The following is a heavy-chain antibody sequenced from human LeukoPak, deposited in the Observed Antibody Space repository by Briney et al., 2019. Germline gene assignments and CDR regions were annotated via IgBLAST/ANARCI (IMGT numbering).Heavy chain of an antibody. Sequence: SGTLSLTCAVSGGSISSSNWWSWVRQPPGKGLEWIGEIYYSGSTYYNPSLKSRVTISVDTSKNQFSLKLSSVTAADTAVYYCARGHWYYDFWSGYPEWFDPWGQGTLVTVSS. CDR1: GGSISSSNW. J-gene: IGHJ5*02. V-gene: IGHV4-4*02. D-gene: IGHD3-3*01. CDR3: ARGHWYYDFWSGYPEWFDP. CDR2: IYYSGST.